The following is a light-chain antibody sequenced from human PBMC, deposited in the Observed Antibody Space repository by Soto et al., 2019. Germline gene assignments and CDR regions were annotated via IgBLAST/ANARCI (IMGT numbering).Light chain of an antibody. CDR1: QSLQHSNGRNY. V-gene: IGKV2-28*01. Sequence: DIMMTQSPLSLPFTPGEPASISCRSSQSLQHSNGRNYLDWYLQKPGQSPQLLIYLGSNRASGVPDRFSGSGSGTDFTLKIRRVEADDVGVYYCMQARQTPNTFVQGTRLEIK. CDR3: MQARQTPNT. J-gene: IGKJ5*01. CDR2: LGS.